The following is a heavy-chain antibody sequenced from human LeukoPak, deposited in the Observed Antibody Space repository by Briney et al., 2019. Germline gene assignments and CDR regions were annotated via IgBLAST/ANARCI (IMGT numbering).Heavy chain of an antibody. J-gene: IGHJ3*02. CDR2: INHSGST. CDR3: ARRPVRYCSGGSCYSAAFDI. V-gene: IGHV4-34*01. D-gene: IGHD2-15*01. CDR1: GGSFSGYY. Sequence: SETLSLTCAVYGGSFSGYYWSWIRQPPGKGLEWLGEINHSGSTNYNPSLKSRVTISVDTSKNQFSLKLSSVTAADTAVYYCARRPVRYCSGGSCYSAAFDIWGQGTMVTVSS.